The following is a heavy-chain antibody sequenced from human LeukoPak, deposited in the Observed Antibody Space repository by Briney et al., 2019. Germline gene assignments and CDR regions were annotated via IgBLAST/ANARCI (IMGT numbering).Heavy chain of an antibody. CDR2: ISAYNGNT. CDR3: ARDHARFLEWLSNWFDP. V-gene: IGHV1-18*01. J-gene: IGHJ5*02. Sequence: ASVKVSCKASGYTFTSYGISWVRQAPGQGLEWMGWISAYNGNTNYAQKLQGRVTMTTDTSTSTAYMELRSLRSDDTAVYYCARDHARFLEWLSNWFDPWGQGTLVTVSS. CDR1: GYTFTSYG. D-gene: IGHD3-3*01.